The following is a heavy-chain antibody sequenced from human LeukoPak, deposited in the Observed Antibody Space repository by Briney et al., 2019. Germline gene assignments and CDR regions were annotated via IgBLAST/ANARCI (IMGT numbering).Heavy chain of an antibody. V-gene: IGHV3-53*01. CDR3: ARQRSPYGMDV. J-gene: IGHJ6*02. Sequence: GGSLRLSCAASGFTVSSNYMSWVRQAPGKGLEWVSVIHSGGTTYYADSVKGRFTTSRDNSKNTLYLQINSLRAEDTAVYYCARQRSPYGMDVWGQGTTVTVSS. CDR1: GFTVSSNY. CDR2: IHSGGTT.